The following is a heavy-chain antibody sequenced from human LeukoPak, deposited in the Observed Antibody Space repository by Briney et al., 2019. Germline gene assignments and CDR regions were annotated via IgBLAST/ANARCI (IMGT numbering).Heavy chain of an antibody. CDR1: GYTFTSYD. CDR3: ARKGYQLLQYYYYGMDV. CDR2: MNPNSGNT. J-gene: IGHJ6*02. V-gene: IGHV1-8*01. Sequence: ASVKVSCKASGYTFTSYDINLVRQATGQGLEWMGWMNPNSGNTGYAQKFQGRVTMTRNTSISTAYMELSSLRSEDTAVYYCARKGYQLLQYYYYGMDVWGQGTTVTVSS. D-gene: IGHD2-2*01.